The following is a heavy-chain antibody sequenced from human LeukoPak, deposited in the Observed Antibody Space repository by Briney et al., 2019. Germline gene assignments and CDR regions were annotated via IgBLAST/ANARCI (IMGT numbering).Heavy chain of an antibody. D-gene: IGHD6-6*01. J-gene: IGHJ4*02. CDR2: INQGGSET. Sequence: GGSLRLSCAASGFTFRTYWMSRVRQAPGKGLEWAASINQGGSETYYVESVKGRFTISRDNAMNSFFLQMNSLRAEDTAVYYCARLIGDRTIYDYWGQGTLVTVSS. CDR1: GFTFRTYW. CDR3: ARLIGDRTIYDY. V-gene: IGHV3-7*01.